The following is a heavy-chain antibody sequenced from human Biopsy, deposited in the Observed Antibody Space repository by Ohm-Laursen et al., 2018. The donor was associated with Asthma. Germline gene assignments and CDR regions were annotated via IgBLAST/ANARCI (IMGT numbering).Heavy chain of an antibody. Sequence: SVKVSCKSLGGTSNTYVIGWVRQAPGQGLGWMGGINSVFGTTTYPQKFQDRVTITADDSTSIVYMELSSLRSEDTAVYYCARKAGSCISRTCYSLDFWGQGTLVTVSS. CDR3: ARKAGSCISRTCYSLDF. CDR1: GGTSNTYV. J-gene: IGHJ4*02. V-gene: IGHV1-69*13. D-gene: IGHD2-2*01. CDR2: INSVFGTT.